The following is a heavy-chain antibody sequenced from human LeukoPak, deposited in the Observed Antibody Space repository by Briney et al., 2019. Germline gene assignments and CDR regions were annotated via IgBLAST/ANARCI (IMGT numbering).Heavy chain of an antibody. CDR3: AGHHQAYSRTY. Sequence: GGSLRLSCAASGLTFSSYWMHWVRQAPGKGLVWVSRMSTDGYYTTYADSVKGRFTISRDNAKDTLYLQMNSLRAEDTAVYYCAGHHQAYSRTYWGQGTLVTVSS. D-gene: IGHD6-13*01. J-gene: IGHJ4*02. V-gene: IGHV3-74*01. CDR2: MSTDGYYT. CDR1: GLTFSSYW.